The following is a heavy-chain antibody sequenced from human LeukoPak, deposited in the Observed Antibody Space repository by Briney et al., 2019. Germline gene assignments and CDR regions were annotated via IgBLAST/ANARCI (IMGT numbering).Heavy chain of an antibody. D-gene: IGHD4-17*01. CDR1: GYTFTGYY. J-gene: IGHJ3*02. V-gene: IGHV1-46*01. CDR3: ARATTVTTYAFDI. Sequence: ASVKVSCKASGYTFTGYYMHWVRQAPGQGLEWMGIINPSGGSTSYAQKFQGRVTMTRDTSTSTVYMELSSLRSEDTAVYYCARATTVTTYAFDIWGQGTMVTVSS. CDR2: INPSGGST.